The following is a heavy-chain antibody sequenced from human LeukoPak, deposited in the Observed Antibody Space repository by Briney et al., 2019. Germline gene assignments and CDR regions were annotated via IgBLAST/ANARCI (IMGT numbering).Heavy chain of an antibody. V-gene: IGHV3-21*01. Sequence: PGGSLRLSCAASGFTFSSYSMNWVRQAPGKGLEWVSSISSSSSYIYYADSVKGRFTISRDNAKNSLYLQMNSLRAEDTAVYYCASSSGYCSSTSCLGFDYWGQGTLVTVSS. CDR1: GFTFSSYS. CDR2: ISSSSSYI. J-gene: IGHJ4*02. D-gene: IGHD2-2*03. CDR3: ASSSGYCSSTSCLGFDY.